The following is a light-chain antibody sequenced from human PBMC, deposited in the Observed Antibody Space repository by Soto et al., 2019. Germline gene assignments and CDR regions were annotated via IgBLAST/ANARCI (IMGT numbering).Light chain of an antibody. CDR2: SAS. J-gene: IGKJ2*01. CDR3: QQLKSYPYT. V-gene: IGKV1-9*01. CDR1: QDINKF. Sequence: IQLTQSPSSLSASVGDRVTVTCRASQDINKFLAWFQQKPGKAPNLLIFSASTLQSAVPSRFSGGGSGTDFTLTSDSLQPEEFATYYCQQLKSYPYTFGQGTKLEIK.